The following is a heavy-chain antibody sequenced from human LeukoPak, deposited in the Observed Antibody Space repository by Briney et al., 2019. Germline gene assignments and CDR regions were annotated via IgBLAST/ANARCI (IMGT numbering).Heavy chain of an antibody. CDR3: ARDHSSSRDYYYYYGMDV. J-gene: IGHJ6*02. Sequence: GGSLRLSCAASGFTFSIYSMNWVRQAPGKGLEWVSYISSSSSTIYYADSVKGRFTISRDNAKNSLYLQMNSLRAEDTAVYYCARDHSSSRDYYYYYGMDVWGQGTTVTVSS. CDR1: GFTFSIYS. V-gene: IGHV3-48*04. CDR2: ISSSSSTI. D-gene: IGHD6-13*01.